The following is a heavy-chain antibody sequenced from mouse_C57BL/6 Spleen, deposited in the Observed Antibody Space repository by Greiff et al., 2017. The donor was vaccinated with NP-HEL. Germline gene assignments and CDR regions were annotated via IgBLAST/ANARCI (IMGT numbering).Heavy chain of an antibody. V-gene: IGHV1-82*01. CDR1: GYAFSSSW. J-gene: IGHJ4*01. CDR3: ARSYLLRYAMDY. Sequence: QVQLKQSGPELVKPGASVKISCKASGYAFSSSWMNWVKQRPGKGLEWIGRIYPGDGDTNYNGKFKGKATLTADKSSSPAYMQLRSLTSEDSAVYFCARSYLLRYAMDYWGQGTSVTVSS. D-gene: IGHD2-1*01. CDR2: IYPGDGDT.